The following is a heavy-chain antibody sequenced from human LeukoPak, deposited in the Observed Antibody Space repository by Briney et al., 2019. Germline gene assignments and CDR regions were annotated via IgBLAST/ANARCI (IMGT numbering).Heavy chain of an antibody. D-gene: IGHD6-6*01. J-gene: IGHJ4*02. V-gene: IGHV3-30*04. Sequence: GGSLRLSCAASGFTFSSYAMHWVRQAPGKGLEWVAVISYDGSNKYYADSVKGRFTISRDNSKNTLYLQMNSLRADDTAVYYCARFASIAGDYWGQGTLVTVSS. CDR2: ISYDGSNK. CDR3: ARFASIAGDY. CDR1: GFTFSSYA.